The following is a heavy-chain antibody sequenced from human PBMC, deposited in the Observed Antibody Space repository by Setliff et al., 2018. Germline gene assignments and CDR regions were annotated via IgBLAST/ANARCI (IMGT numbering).Heavy chain of an antibody. V-gene: IGHV3-64*02. D-gene: IGHD6-19*01. CDR1: GFTFSAYA. CDR3: ARRTAMAGTPRLYFDY. J-gene: IGHJ4*02. CDR2: ITANGVDA. Sequence: GGSLRLSCAASGFTFSAYAMHWVRQAPGKGLEYVSAITANGVDAYYADSVKGRFTISRDNSKNTLYLQMGSLRAEDMAVYYCARRTAMAGTPRLYFDYWGQGTLVTSPQ.